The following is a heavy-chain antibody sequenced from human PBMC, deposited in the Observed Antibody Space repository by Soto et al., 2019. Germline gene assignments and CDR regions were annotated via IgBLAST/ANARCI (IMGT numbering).Heavy chain of an antibody. CDR3: ARNGGRTTYFHETSGPDY. Sequence: QVQLQESGPGLVTPSQTLSLTCTVSGDSISSGDYYWTWIRQPPGKGLEWIGYIYTSGSTNYNPSLKSRVTISLDTSKNQFSLNLDSVTVADTAVYYCARNGGRTTYFHETSGPDYWGQGTLITVSS. D-gene: IGHD3-16*01. CDR1: GDSISSGDYY. J-gene: IGHJ4*02. CDR2: IYTSGST. V-gene: IGHV4-30-4*01.